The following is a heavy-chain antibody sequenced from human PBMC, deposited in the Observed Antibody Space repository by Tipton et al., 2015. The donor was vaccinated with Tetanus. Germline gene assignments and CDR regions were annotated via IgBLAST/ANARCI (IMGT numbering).Heavy chain of an antibody. D-gene: IGHD3-10*01. CDR1: AYTFTSFS. Sequence: QLVQSGAEVKKPGASVKVSCKAFAYTFTSFSITWVRQAPGQGLEWMGWISPNNGGTNYAQNFQGRVTMTRDTSITTAYMELSRLTSDDTAMYYCATGPGSYSTYWGQGALVTVSS. J-gene: IGHJ4*02. CDR2: ISPNNGGT. CDR3: ATGPGSYSTY. V-gene: IGHV1-2*02.